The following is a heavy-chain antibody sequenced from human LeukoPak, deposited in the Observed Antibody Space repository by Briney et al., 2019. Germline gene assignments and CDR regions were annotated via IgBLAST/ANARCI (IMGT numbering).Heavy chain of an antibody. CDR3: ARGSYDYVWGSYRPGAFDI. J-gene: IGHJ3*02. CDR1: GDSVSSNSAA. CDR2: TYYRSKWYN. V-gene: IGHV6-1*01. D-gene: IGHD3-16*02. Sequence: SQTLSLTCAISGDSVSSNSAAWNWIRQSPSRGLEWLGRTYYRSKWYNDYAVSVKSRITINPDTSKNQFSLQLNSVTPEDTAVYYCARGSYDYVWGSYRPGAFDIWGQGTMVTVSS.